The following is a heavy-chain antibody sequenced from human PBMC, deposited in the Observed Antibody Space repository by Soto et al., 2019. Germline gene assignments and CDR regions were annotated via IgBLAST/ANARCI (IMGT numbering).Heavy chain of an antibody. D-gene: IGHD1-20*01. CDR2: INHSGTT. V-gene: IGHV4-34*01. Sequence: SETLSLTCAVYGESFSGHYWSWIRQPPGKGLEWIGEINHSGTTNYNPSLKSRVTISVDTSENQFSLKLSSVTAADTAVYYCATITGDESYWGQGTLVTVSS. CDR1: GESFSGHY. CDR3: ATITGDESY. J-gene: IGHJ4*02.